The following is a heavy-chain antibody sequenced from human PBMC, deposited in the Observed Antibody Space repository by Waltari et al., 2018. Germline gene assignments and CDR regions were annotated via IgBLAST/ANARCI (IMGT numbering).Heavy chain of an antibody. D-gene: IGHD2-2*01. Sequence: EVQLVESGGGLGQPGGSLRLSCAASGFTLSRFWMSWVRQAPGKGLEWVTNIKEDGSEKSYVDSVKGRFTISRDNAKNSLYLQMSSLRAEDTAVYYCARVSCSSPSCYDSGPDYWGQGTLVTVSS. V-gene: IGHV3-7*01. CDR1: GFTLSRFW. J-gene: IGHJ4*02. CDR2: IKEDGSEK. CDR3: ARVSCSSPSCYDSGPDY.